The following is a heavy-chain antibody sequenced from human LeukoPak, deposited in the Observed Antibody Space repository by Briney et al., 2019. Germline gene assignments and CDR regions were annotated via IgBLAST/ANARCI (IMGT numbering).Heavy chain of an antibody. D-gene: IGHD6-13*01. V-gene: IGHV3-30*18. CDR1: GFTFSSYA. J-gene: IGHJ6*02. Sequence: GGSLRLSCAASGFTFSSYAMSWVRQAPGKGLEWVAVISYDGSNKYYADSVKGRFTISGDNSKNTLYLQMNSLRAEDTAVYYCAKVSGGAAAGTGYYYGMDVWGQGTTVTVSS. CDR2: ISYDGSNK. CDR3: AKVSGGAAAGTGYYYGMDV.